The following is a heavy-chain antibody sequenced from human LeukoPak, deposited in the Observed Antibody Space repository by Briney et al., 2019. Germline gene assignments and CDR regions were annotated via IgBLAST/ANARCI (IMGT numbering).Heavy chain of an antibody. CDR3: ARGVLIAACPYYFDY. CDR2: IYTSGST. J-gene: IGHJ4*02. D-gene: IGHD6-6*01. CDR1: GGSISSGSYY. Sequence: SQTLSLTCTVSGGSISSGSYYWSWIRQPAGKGLEWIGRIYTSGSTNYNPSLKSRVTISVDTSKNQFSLKLSSVTAADTAVYYCARGVLIAACPYYFDYWGQGTLVTVSS. V-gene: IGHV4-61*02.